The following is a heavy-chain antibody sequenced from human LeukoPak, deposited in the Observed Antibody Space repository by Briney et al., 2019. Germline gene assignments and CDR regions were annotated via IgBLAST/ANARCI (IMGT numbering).Heavy chain of an antibody. J-gene: IGHJ4*02. Sequence: GGSLRLSCTASGFFFSSYSMNWVRQAPGKGLEWLSYISSSGSPIHYADSVKGRFIISRDNAKNSLYLQMNNLTDEDTAVYYCASHSSGRIDWGQGTLVTVSS. CDR1: GFFFSSYS. D-gene: IGHD6-19*01. CDR2: ISSSGSPI. V-gene: IGHV3-48*02. CDR3: ASHSSGRID.